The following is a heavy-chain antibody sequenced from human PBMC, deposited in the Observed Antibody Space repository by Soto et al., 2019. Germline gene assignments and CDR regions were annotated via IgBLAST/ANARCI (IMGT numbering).Heavy chain of an antibody. V-gene: IGHV3-73*01. CDR2: IRSKANSYAT. CDR3: TRGDDPHYYYYYGMDV. Sequence: PGGSLRLSCAASGFTFSGSAMHWVRQASGKGPEWVGRIRSKANSYATAYAASVKGRFTISRDDSKNTAYLQMNSLKTEDTAVYYCTRGDDPHYYYYYGMDVWGQGTMVTVSS. D-gene: IGHD1-1*01. J-gene: IGHJ6*02. CDR1: GFTFSGSA.